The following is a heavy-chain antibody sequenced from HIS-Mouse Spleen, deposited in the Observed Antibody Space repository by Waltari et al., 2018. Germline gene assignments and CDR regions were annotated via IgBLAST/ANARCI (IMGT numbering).Heavy chain of an antibody. Sequence: QLQLQESGPGLVKPSETLSLTCTVSGGSISSSSYYWGWIRQPPGKGLEWIGSIYYSGRPYYTPSLKSLVTISVDTSKNQFSLKLSSVTAADTAVYYCAREIPYSSSWYDWYFDLWGRGTLVTVSS. D-gene: IGHD6-13*01. CDR2: IYYSGRP. CDR1: GGSISSSSYY. CDR3: AREIPYSSSWYDWYFDL. J-gene: IGHJ2*01. V-gene: IGHV4-39*07.